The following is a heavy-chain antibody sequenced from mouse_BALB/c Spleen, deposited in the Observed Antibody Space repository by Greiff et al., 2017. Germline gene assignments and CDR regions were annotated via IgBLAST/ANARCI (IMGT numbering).Heavy chain of an antibody. CDR2: ISSGSSTI. CDR1: GFTFSSFG. Sequence: MESGGGLVQPGGSRKLSCAASGFTFSSFGMHWVRQAPEKGLEWVAYISSGSSTIYYADTVKGRFTISRDNPKNTLFLQMTSLRSEDTAMYYCARWVATDYYAMDYWGQGTSVTVSS. D-gene: IGHD1-1*02. CDR3: ARWVATDYYAMDY. J-gene: IGHJ4*01. V-gene: IGHV5-17*02.